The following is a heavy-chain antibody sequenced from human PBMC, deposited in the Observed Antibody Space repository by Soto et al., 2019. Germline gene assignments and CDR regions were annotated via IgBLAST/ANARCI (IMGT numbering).Heavy chain of an antibody. CDR3: AREGWPLLQTGMDV. CDR1: GFTFRSYS. Sequence: GGSLRLSCAASGFTFRSYSMNWVRQAPGKGLEWVSYFSSSNRTINYADSVKGRFIISRDNAKNSLYLQMHSLRDEDTAVYYCAREGWPLLQTGMDVWGQGTTVTVSS. V-gene: IGHV3-48*02. D-gene: IGHD2-15*01. CDR2: FSSSNRTI. J-gene: IGHJ6*02.